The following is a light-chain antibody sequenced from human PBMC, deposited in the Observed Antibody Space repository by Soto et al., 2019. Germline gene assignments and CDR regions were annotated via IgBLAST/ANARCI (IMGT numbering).Light chain of an antibody. CDR2: DAS. V-gene: IGKV3-11*01. CDR3: QQRSNWPGT. CDR1: XXVSSY. Sequence: EIVLTQSPATLSLSPGERATLSCRXXXXVSSYLAWYQQKPGQAPRLLIYDASNRATGIPARFSGSGSGTDFTLTISSLEPEDFAVYYCQQRSNWPGTFGQGTKLEIK. J-gene: IGKJ2*01.